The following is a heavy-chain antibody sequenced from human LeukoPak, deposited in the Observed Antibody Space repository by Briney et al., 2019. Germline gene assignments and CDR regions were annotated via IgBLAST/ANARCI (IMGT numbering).Heavy chain of an antibody. V-gene: IGHV3-30-3*01. CDR3: ARIHYGSGSSSLFDY. CDR2: ISYDGSNK. Sequence: GRSLRLSCAASGFTFSSYAMHWVRQAPGKGLEWVAVISYDGSNKYYADSVKGRFTISRDNSKNTLYLQMNSLRAEDTAVYYCARIHYGSGSSSLFDYWGQGTLVTVYS. J-gene: IGHJ4*02. D-gene: IGHD3-10*01. CDR1: GFTFSSYA.